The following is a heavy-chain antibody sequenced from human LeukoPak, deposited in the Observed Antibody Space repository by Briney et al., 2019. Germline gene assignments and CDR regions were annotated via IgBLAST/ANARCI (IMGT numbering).Heavy chain of an antibody. CDR1: GFTFSSYA. Sequence: PGGSLRLSCAASGFTFSSYAMSWVRQAPGKGLEWVSAISGSGGSTYYADSVKGRFTISRDNAKNSLYLQMNSLRAEDTAVYYCARIIIYYMDVWGKGTTVTISS. CDR2: ISGSGGST. V-gene: IGHV3-23*01. CDR3: ARIIIYYMDV. J-gene: IGHJ6*03.